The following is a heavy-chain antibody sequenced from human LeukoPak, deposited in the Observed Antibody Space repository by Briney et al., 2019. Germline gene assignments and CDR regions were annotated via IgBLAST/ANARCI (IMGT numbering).Heavy chain of an antibody. J-gene: IGHJ5*02. CDR1: GYTLTELS. Sequence: ASVKVSCKVSGYTLTELSMDWVRQAPGQGLEWMGGFDTEDGETIYEQKFQGRVTMTEDTSTDTAYMELSSLRSEDTAVYYCATVPRITMVRGVICRGFDPWGQGTLVSVPS. D-gene: IGHD3-10*01. CDR3: ATVPRITMVRGVICRGFDP. CDR2: FDTEDGET. V-gene: IGHV1-24*01.